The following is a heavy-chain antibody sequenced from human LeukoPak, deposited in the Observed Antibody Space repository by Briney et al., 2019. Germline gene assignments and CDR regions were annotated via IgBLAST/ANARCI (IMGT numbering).Heavy chain of an antibody. D-gene: IGHD6-19*01. CDR1: GYTFTSYG. CDR3: ARDRDRDSQWLVLYYYYGMDV. J-gene: IGHJ6*02. CDR2: ISAYNGNT. V-gene: IGHV1-18*01. Sequence: ASVKVSCKASGYTFTSYGISWERQAPGQGLEWMGWISAYNGNTNYAQKLQGRVTMTTDTSTSTAYMELRSLRSDDTAVYYCARDRDRDSQWLVLYYYYGMDVWGQGTTVTVSS.